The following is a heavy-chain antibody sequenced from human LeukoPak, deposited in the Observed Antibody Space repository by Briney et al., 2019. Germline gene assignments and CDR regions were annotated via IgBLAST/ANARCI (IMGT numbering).Heavy chain of an antibody. CDR2: ISSSSSYI. Sequence: PGGSLRLSCAASGFTFSSYSMNWVRQAPGKGLEWVSSISSSSSYIYYADSVKGRFTISRDNAKNSLYLQMNSLRAEDTAVYYCASLTLWFRDFDYWGQGTLVTVSS. D-gene: IGHD3-10*01. V-gene: IGHV3-21*01. J-gene: IGHJ4*02. CDR1: GFTFSSYS. CDR3: ASLTLWFRDFDY.